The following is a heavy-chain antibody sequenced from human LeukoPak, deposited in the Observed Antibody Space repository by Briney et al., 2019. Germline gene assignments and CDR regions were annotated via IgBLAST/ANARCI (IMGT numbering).Heavy chain of an antibody. J-gene: IGHJ6*02. CDR2: ISGSGGST. D-gene: IGHD3-3*01. Sequence: GGSLRLSCAASGFTFSSYAMSWVRQAPGKGLEWVSAISGSGGSTYYADSVKGRFTISRDNSKNTLYLQMNSLRAEDTAVYYCARDGPLYDFWSGYFRPRMDVWGQGTTVTVSS. CDR1: GFTFSSYA. CDR3: ARDGPLYDFWSGYFRPRMDV. V-gene: IGHV3-23*01.